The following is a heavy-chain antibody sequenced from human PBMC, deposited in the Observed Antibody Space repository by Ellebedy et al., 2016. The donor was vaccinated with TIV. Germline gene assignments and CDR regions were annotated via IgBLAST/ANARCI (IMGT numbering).Heavy chain of an antibody. CDR3: ARSWCMRCAMDL. J-gene: IGHJ6*02. CDR2: MYHSGTI. CDR1: GYSVSSGYY. Sequence: MPSETLSLTCNVSGYSVSSGYYWGWIRQPPGKGLEWIGSMYHSGTIYYNPSLKSRVTISVDKSQNQSSLKLNSVTAADTAVYYCARSWCMRCAMDLWGQGTTVTVSS. V-gene: IGHV4-38-2*02. D-gene: IGHD2-8*01.